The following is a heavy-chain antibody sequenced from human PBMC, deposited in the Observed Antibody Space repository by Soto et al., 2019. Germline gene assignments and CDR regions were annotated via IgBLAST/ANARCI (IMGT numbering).Heavy chain of an antibody. J-gene: IGHJ3*02. D-gene: IGHD4-17*01. CDR1: GYSFTSYW. CDR2: IYPGDSDT. V-gene: IGHV5-51*01. Sequence: LGESLKISCKGSGYSFTSYWIGWVCQMSGKGLEWMGIIYPGDSDTRYSPSFQGQVTISADKSISTAYLQWSSLKASDTAMYYCARLRGAVTTDAFDIWGQGTMVTVSS. CDR3: ARLRGAVTTDAFDI.